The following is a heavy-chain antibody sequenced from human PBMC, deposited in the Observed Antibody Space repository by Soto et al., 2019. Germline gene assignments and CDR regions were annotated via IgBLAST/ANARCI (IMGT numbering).Heavy chain of an antibody. D-gene: IGHD5-12*01. CDR3: ARASIVSTMGGWLDP. CDR2: IYSTNNT. J-gene: IGHJ5*02. Sequence: EVQLVESGGGLVQAGGSLRLSCAASGFTVSGNYMAWVRQAPGKGLEWVSIIYSTNNTYYADFVKGRFTMSRDNSKNTMWLQMNGLRAEDTAVYYCARASIVSTMGGWLDPWGQGARVIVSS. V-gene: IGHV3-66*01. CDR1: GFTVSGNY.